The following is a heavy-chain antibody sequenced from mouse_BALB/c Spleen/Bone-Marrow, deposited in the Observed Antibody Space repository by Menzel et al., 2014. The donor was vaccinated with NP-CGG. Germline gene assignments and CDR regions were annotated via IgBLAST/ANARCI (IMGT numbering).Heavy chain of an antibody. Sequence: ESGPGLVKPSQSLSLTFTVTGYSITGDYAWNWIRQFPGNKLEWMGYISYSGSTGYNPSLKSRISITRDTSKNQFFLQLNSVTTEDTATYYCARGLLWGQGTLVAVSA. J-gene: IGHJ3*02. CDR1: GYSITGDYA. CDR2: ISYSGST. V-gene: IGHV3-2*02. CDR3: ARGLL.